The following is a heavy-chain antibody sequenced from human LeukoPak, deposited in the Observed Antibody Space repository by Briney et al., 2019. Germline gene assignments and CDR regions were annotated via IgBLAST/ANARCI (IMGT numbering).Heavy chain of an antibody. Sequence: PGGSLRLSCAASGFTFSSYGMHWVRQAPGKGLEWVAVIWYDGSNKYYADSVKGRFTISRDNSKNTLYLQMGSLRAEDTAVYYCARDGGALGYCSGGSCDYFDYWGQGTLVTVSS. CDR1: GFTFSSYG. CDR2: IWYDGSNK. CDR3: ARDGGALGYCSGGSCDYFDY. D-gene: IGHD2-15*01. V-gene: IGHV3-33*01. J-gene: IGHJ4*02.